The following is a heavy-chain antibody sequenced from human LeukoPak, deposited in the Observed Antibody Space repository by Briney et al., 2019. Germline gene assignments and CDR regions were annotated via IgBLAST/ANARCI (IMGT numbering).Heavy chain of an antibody. D-gene: IGHD5-18*01. CDR2: IWNDGSNK. Sequence: PGRSLRLSCAASGFSFSDYSMHWVRQTPGKGLERVALIWNDGSNKYYADSVKGRFTISRDNSKNTLYLQMNSLKAEDTAVYYCARDRGYSYGHPLDYWGQGTLVTVSS. V-gene: IGHV3-33*01. CDR1: GFSFSDYS. J-gene: IGHJ4*02. CDR3: ARDRGYSYGHPLDY.